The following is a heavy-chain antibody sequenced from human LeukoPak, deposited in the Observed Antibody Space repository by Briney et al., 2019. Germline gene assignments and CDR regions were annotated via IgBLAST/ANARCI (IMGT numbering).Heavy chain of an antibody. Sequence: SVKVSCKASGGTFSSYAIIWVRQAPGQGLEWMGRIIPILGIANYAQKFQGRVTITADKSTSTAYMELSSLRSEDTAVYYCAGSPDYYDSSGYSREYFQHWGQGTLVTVSS. D-gene: IGHD3-22*01. V-gene: IGHV1-69*04. CDR1: GGTFSSYA. CDR3: AGSPDYYDSSGYSREYFQH. J-gene: IGHJ1*01. CDR2: IIPILGIA.